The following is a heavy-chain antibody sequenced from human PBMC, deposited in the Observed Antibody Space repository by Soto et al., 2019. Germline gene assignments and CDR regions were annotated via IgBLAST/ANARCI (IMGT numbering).Heavy chain of an antibody. V-gene: IGHV1-18*01. CDR1: GYTFTTYG. CDR2: ISTYDGDT. D-gene: IGHD2-15*01. CDR3: ARDRGRSCIGGTCPFDY. J-gene: IGHJ4*02. Sequence: ASVKVSCKASGYTFTTYGITWVRQAPGQGLEWMGWISTYDGDTNYAQKLQGRVTMTKDTSTSTAYVELRSLTSDDTAVYYCARDRGRSCIGGTCPFDYWGQGTLVTVSS.